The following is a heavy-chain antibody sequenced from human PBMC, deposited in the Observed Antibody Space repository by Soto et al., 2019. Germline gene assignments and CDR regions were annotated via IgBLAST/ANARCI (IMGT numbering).Heavy chain of an antibody. D-gene: IGHD3-22*01. Sequence: PGGSLRLSCAASGVTFSSYGMHWVRQAPGKGLEWVAVIWYDGSNKYYADSVKGRFTISRDNSKNTLYLQMNSLRAEDTAVYYCARTGGYYYDSSGYYKSVGAFDIWGQGTMVTVSS. CDR2: IWYDGSNK. V-gene: IGHV3-33*01. CDR3: ARTGGYYYDSSGYYKSVGAFDI. J-gene: IGHJ3*02. CDR1: GVTFSSYG.